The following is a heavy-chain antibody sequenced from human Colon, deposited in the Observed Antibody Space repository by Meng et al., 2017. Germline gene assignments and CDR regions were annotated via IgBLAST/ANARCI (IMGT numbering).Heavy chain of an antibody. V-gene: IGHV4-61*01. Sequence: GEVAGSGPGLGRPSETLSLPCNVSGGSVSSGSHYWSWIRQPPGKGLEWIGYMFHSGTTKYNPSLKSRVSMSVDTTKNQFYLKLTSVTVADTAVFYCARLIAGWPFYFDYWGQGILVTVSS. D-gene: IGHD6-19*01. CDR3: ARLIAGWPFYFDY. CDR2: MFHSGTT. CDR1: GGSVSSGSHY. J-gene: IGHJ4*02.